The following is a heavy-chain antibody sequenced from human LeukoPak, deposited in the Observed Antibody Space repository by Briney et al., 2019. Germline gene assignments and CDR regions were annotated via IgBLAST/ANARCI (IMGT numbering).Heavy chain of an antibody. J-gene: IGHJ4*02. CDR3: ARRLAVTGRYYFDY. Sequence: KPAETLCLTCTVAGGSISTYYWTWIRQPPGKGLEWIGYIYYSGSTKYKPSLECRVCISLDMSKNQFSLRLSSVTAADTAVYYCARRLAVTGRYYFDYWGQGTMAADSS. V-gene: IGHV4-59*08. CDR2: IYYSGST. D-gene: IGHD6-19*01. CDR1: GGSISTYY.